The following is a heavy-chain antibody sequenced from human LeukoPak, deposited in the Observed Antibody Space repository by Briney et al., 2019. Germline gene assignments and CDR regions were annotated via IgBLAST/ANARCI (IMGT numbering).Heavy chain of an antibody. Sequence: GGSLRLSCAASGFTVSSNYMSWVRQAPGKGLEWVANIKKDGSETYYVDSVRGRFTVSRDNDKNSLYLEMNSLRDEDTAVYYCLQYNSENTWGQGTLVTVSS. D-gene: IGHD1-14*01. CDR1: GFTVSSNY. CDR2: IKKDGSET. CDR3: LQYNSENT. V-gene: IGHV3-7*01. J-gene: IGHJ5*02.